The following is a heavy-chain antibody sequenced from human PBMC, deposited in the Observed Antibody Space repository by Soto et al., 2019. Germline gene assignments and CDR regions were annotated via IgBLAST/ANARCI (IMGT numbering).Heavy chain of an antibody. D-gene: IGHD1-7*01. CDR2: IIPISGAA. CDR3: ARDMTRTVVPYFDF. Sequence: QVQLVQSGAEVXKXXXXXXXXCXASXGTFSNYVVNWVRQAPGQGLEWMGRIIPISGAANYAQKFQGRVTITADKSTSTSYMELSSLRSEDTAVYYCARDMTRTVVPYFDFWGQGTLVTVSS. CDR1: XGTFSNYV. V-gene: IGHV1-69*06. J-gene: IGHJ4*02.